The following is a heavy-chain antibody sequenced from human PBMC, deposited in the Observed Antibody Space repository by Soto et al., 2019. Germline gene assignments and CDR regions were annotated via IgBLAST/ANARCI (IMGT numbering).Heavy chain of an antibody. CDR2: ISPDTGNT. V-gene: IGHV1-18*01. CDR3: AMVDLYVPPAPQYV. D-gene: IGHD3-16*01. Sequence: QVQLEQSGDEVKKPGASVKVSGKASGYIFANYGIAWVRRAPGQGLEWLGWISPDTGNTYYATKVQGRLTLTTDTSTSTAFMDLGSLTSADTAVYYCAMVDLYVPPAPQYVRGQATTVTVSS. J-gene: IGHJ6*02. CDR1: GYIFANYG.